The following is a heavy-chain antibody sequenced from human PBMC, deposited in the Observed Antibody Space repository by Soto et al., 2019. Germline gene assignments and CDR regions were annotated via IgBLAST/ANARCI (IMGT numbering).Heavy chain of an antibody. CDR3: ASEYCGGDCYSAARYGMDV. J-gene: IGHJ6*02. CDR1: GYTLTELS. Sequence: VASVKVSCKVSGYTLTELSMHWVRQAPGKGLEWMGGFDPEDGETIYAQKFQGRVTITRDTSASTAYMELSSLRSEDTAVYYCASEYCGGDCYSAARYGMDVWG. V-gene: IGHV1-24*01. CDR2: FDPEDGET. D-gene: IGHD2-21*02.